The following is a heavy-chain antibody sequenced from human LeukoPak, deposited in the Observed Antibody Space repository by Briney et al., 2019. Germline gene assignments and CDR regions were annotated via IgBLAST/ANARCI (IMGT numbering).Heavy chain of an antibody. J-gene: IGHJ3*02. D-gene: IGHD3-22*01. Sequence: LGGSLRLSCAASGFTFSSYWMSWVRQAPGKGLEWVANIKQDGSEKYYVDSVKGRFTISRDNAKNSLYLQMNSLRAEDTAVYYCAREVTDSSGYPDAFDIWGQGTMVTVSS. CDR2: IKQDGSEK. CDR3: AREVTDSSGYPDAFDI. V-gene: IGHV3-7*01. CDR1: GFTFSSYW.